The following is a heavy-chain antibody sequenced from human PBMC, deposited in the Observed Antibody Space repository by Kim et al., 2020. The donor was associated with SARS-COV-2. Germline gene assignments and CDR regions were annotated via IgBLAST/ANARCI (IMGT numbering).Heavy chain of an antibody. CDR1: GFTFSNAW. CDR3: TTEGYGSGSYYDAFDI. CDR2: IKSKTDGGTT. Sequence: GGSLRLSCAASGFTFSNAWMSWVRQAPGKGLEWVGRIKSKTDGGTTDYAAPVKGRFTISRDDSKNTLYLQMNSLKTEDTAVYYCTTEGYGSGSYYDAFDIWGQGTMVTVSS. J-gene: IGHJ3*02. D-gene: IGHD3-10*01. V-gene: IGHV3-15*01.